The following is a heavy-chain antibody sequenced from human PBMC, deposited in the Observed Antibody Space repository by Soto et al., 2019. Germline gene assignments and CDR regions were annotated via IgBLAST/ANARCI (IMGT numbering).Heavy chain of an antibody. Sequence: QVQLVQSGAEVKKPGSSVKVSCKASGGTFSSYAISWVRQATGQGLEWMGGIIPIFGTANYAQKSQGRVTITADESTSTDYMELSSLRSEDTAVYYCARWEVDIVATIKADCFDPWGQGTLVTVSS. CDR3: ARWEVDIVATIKADCFDP. CDR2: IIPIFGTA. V-gene: IGHV1-69*01. CDR1: GGTFSSYA. J-gene: IGHJ5*02. D-gene: IGHD5-12*01.